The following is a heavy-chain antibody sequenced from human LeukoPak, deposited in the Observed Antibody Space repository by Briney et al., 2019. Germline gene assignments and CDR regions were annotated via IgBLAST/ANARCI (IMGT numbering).Heavy chain of an antibody. Sequence: ASVKVSCKASGYSFTGYYMHWVRQAPGQGLEWMGCINPNSGGTNYAQKFQGRVTMTRDTSISTAYMELSRLGSDDTAVYYCAKSGVVVPVAVYYMDVWGKGTTVTVSS. CDR1: GYSFTGYY. CDR3: AKSGVVVPVAVYYMDV. D-gene: IGHD2-2*01. CDR2: INPNSGGT. J-gene: IGHJ6*03. V-gene: IGHV1-2*02.